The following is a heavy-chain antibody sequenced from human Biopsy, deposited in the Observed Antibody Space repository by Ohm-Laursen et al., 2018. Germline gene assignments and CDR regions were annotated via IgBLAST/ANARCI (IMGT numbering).Heavy chain of an antibody. V-gene: IGHV4-39*01. D-gene: IGHD3-22*01. J-gene: IGHJ5*02. CDR2: IFYRGST. CDR3: ARDYDTSGYYYVS. CDR1: GGSISNNNYY. Sequence: GTLSLTCIVSGGSISNNNYYWGWIRQPPGKGLEWIGNIFYRGSTHYKPSLKSRINISVDTSKNQFSLKLNSVTAADTAVYYCARDYDTSGYYYVSWGQGTLVTVSS.